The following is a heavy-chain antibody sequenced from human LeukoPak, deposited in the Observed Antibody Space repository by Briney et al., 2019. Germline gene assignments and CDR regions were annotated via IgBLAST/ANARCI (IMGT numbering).Heavy chain of an antibody. CDR3: ATNSNWNGLDF. Sequence: PGGSLRLSCAASGFTFNSYVMHWVRQAPGKGLEWVAVISYDGSNKYYADSVKGRFTISRDNSKNTLYLQMNSLRAEDTAVYYCATNSNWNGLDFWGQGTLVTVSS. J-gene: IGHJ4*02. V-gene: IGHV3-30*03. D-gene: IGHD1-1*01. CDR1: GFTFNSYV. CDR2: ISYDGSNK.